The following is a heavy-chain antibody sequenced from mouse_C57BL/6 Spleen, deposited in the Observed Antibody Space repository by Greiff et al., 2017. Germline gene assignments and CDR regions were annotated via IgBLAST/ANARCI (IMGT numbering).Heavy chain of an antibody. V-gene: IGHV2-2*01. D-gene: IGHD2-4*01. CDR3: ARKEDDSYYAMDY. CDR2: IWRGGST. J-gene: IGHJ4*01. CDR1: GFSFTSYG. Sequence: VQLKESGPGLVQPSQSLSITCTVSGFSFTSYGVHWVRQSPGKGLEWLGVIWRGGSTDYNAAFISRLSISKDNSKYQVFFKMNSLQADDTAIYYCARKEDDSYYAMDYWGQGTSVTVSS.